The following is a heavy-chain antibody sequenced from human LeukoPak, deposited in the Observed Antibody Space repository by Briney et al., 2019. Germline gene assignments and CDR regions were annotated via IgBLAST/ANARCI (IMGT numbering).Heavy chain of an antibody. CDR3: AADKGYDSSGYLLPTGGY. J-gene: IGHJ4*02. Sequence: SVKVSCKASGFTFTSSAVQWVRQARGQRLEWIGWIVVGSGNTNYAQKFQERVTITRDMSTSTAYMELSSLRSEDTAVYYCAADKGYDSSGYLLPTGGYWGQGTLVTVSS. D-gene: IGHD3-22*01. CDR1: GFTFTSSA. CDR2: IVVGSGNT. V-gene: IGHV1-58*01.